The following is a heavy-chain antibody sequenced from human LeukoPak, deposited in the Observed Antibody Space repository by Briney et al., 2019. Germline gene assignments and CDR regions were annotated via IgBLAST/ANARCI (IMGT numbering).Heavy chain of an antibody. Sequence: SETLSLTCAVSGYSISSGYYWGWIRQPPGKGLDGIGSICHSGSTYYNPSLKSRVTISVDTSKNQISLKLSSVTGADTAVYYCARQGITIFGVVIINYYYMDVWGKGTTVTVSS. CDR2: ICHSGST. D-gene: IGHD3-3*01. CDR3: ARQGITIFGVVIINYYYMDV. V-gene: IGHV4-38-2*01. J-gene: IGHJ6*03. CDR1: GYSISSGYY.